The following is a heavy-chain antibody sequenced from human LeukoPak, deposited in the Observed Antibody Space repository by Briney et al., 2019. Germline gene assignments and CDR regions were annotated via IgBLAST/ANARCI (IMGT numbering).Heavy chain of an antibody. V-gene: IGHV1-58*02. Sequence: SVKVSCKASGFTFTSSAMQWVRQARGQRREWIGWIVVGRGNTNYAQKFQERVTITRDMYTSTVYMELSSLRSEDTAVYYCAAAFNSGSYLDFAYWGQGTLVTVSS. D-gene: IGHD1-26*01. J-gene: IGHJ4*02. CDR2: IVVGRGNT. CDR3: AAAFNSGSYLDFAY. CDR1: GFTFTSSA.